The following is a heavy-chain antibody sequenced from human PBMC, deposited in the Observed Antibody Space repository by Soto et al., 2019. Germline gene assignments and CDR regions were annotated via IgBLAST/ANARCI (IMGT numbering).Heavy chain of an antibody. J-gene: IGHJ4*02. CDR2: IYYSGST. D-gene: IGHD6-13*01. V-gene: IGHV4-59*08. CDR3: ARQAYSLAAAGSEFDY. Sequence: PSETLSLTCTVSGGSISSYYWSWIRQPPGKGLEWIGYIYYSGSTNYNPSLKSRVTISVDTSKNQFSLKLSSVTAADTAVYYCARQAYSLAAAGSEFDYWGQGTLVTVSS. CDR1: GGSISSYY.